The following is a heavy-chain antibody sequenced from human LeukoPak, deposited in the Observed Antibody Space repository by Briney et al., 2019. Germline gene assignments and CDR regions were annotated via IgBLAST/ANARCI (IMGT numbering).Heavy chain of an antibody. D-gene: IGHD3-10*01. J-gene: IGHJ4*02. CDR3: ARDLLVWTGGDFDY. V-gene: IGHV4-59*12. CDR2: IYYSGST. CDR1: GGSISSYY. Sequence: PSETLSLTCTVSGGSISSYYWSWIRQPPGKGLEWIGYIYYSGSTNYNPSLKSRVTISVDTSKNQFSLKLSSVTAADTAVYYCARDLLVWTGGDFDYWGQGTLVTVSS.